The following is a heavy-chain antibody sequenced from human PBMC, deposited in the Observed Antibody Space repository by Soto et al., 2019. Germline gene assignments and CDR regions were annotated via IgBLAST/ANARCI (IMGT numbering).Heavy chain of an antibody. V-gene: IGHV3-15*01. CDR3: TTDLGYCSGCSCYPTIDYYYYYGMDV. CDR2: IKSKTDDEST. Sequence: GGSLRLSCAGTGVTFSNAWMSWVRQAPGKGLEWVGRIKSKTDDESTDYAAPVKGRVIMSRDDSKNTLYLQMNSLTTEDTAVYFCTTDLGYCSGCSCYPTIDYYYYYGMDVWGQVTTVTLSS. J-gene: IGHJ6*02. D-gene: IGHD2-15*01. CDR1: GVTFSNAW.